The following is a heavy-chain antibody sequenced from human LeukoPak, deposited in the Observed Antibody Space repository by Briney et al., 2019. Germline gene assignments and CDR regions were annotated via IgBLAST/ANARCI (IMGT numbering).Heavy chain of an antibody. Sequence: SETLSLTCTVSGGSISSYYWSWIRQPAGKGLEWIGRIYTSGSTNYNPSLKSRVTMSVDTSKNQFSLKLSSVTAADTAVYYCARETSLRYFDWLLSPYYYYMDVWGIGTTVTISS. CDR2: IYTSGST. V-gene: IGHV4-4*07. D-gene: IGHD3-9*01. J-gene: IGHJ6*03. CDR3: ARETSLRYFDWLLSPYYYYMDV. CDR1: GGSISSYY.